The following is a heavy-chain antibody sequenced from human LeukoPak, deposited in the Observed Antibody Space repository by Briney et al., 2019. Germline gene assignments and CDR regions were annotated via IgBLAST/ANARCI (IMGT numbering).Heavy chain of an antibody. J-gene: IGHJ4*02. V-gene: IGHV4-39*01. CDR3: ARRVDGGFDY. CDR1: GGSISSSNYY. Sequence: SETLSLTCSVSGGSISSSNYYWGWIRQPPGTGPEWIGTIYYSGSTYHNPSLKSRVTISVDTSKNQFSLKLSSVTAADTAVYYCARRVDGGFDYWGQGTLVTVSS. CDR2: IYYSGST.